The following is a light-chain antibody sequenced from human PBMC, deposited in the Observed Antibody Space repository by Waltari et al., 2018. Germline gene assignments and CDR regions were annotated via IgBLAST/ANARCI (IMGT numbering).Light chain of an antibody. CDR2: RNN. Sequence: QSVLTQPPSASGTPGQRVTIPCSGSSSNIGPYYVYWYQQLPGTAPKLLICRNNQWPSGVPDRFSGSKSGTSASLAISGLRSEDEADYYCATWDDSLTAWVFGGGTKLTVL. CDR1: SSNIGPYY. V-gene: IGLV1-47*01. CDR3: ATWDDSLTAWV. J-gene: IGLJ3*02.